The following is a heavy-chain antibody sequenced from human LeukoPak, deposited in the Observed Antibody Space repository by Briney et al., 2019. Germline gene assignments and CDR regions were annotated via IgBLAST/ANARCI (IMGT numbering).Heavy chain of an antibody. CDR2: ISSSGTTI. D-gene: IGHD6-13*01. V-gene: IGHV3-48*03. CDR3: AIGLFEEQQPY. Sequence: GGSLRLSCAASGFTFSSYEMNWVRQAPGKGLEWVSYISSSGTTIYYADSVKGRFTISRDNAKNSLYLQMNSLRAEDTAVYYCAIGLFEEQQPYWGQGTLVIVSS. J-gene: IGHJ4*02. CDR1: GFTFSSYE.